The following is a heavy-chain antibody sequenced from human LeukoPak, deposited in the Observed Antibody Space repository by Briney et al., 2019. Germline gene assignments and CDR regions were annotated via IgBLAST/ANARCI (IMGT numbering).Heavy chain of an antibody. J-gene: IGHJ6*02. CDR2: ISYDGSNK. Sequence: PGGSLRLSCAASGFTFSSYGMHWVRQAPGKGLEWVAVISYDGSNKYYADSVKGRFTISRDNSKNTLYLQMNSLRAEDTAVYYCAKARLVYYYGMDVWGQGTTVTVSS. CDR3: AKARLVYYYGMDV. D-gene: IGHD6-19*01. CDR1: GFTFSSYG. V-gene: IGHV3-30*18.